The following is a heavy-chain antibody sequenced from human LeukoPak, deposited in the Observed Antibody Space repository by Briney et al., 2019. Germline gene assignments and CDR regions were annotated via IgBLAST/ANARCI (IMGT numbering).Heavy chain of an antibody. V-gene: IGHV3-48*01. J-gene: IGHJ4*02. D-gene: IGHD2-2*01. CDR2: ISSSSSTI. CDR3: AKWAGPLLLCSSTSCYPDY. Sequence: GGSLRLSCAASGFTFSSYSMNWVRQAPGKGLEWVSYISSSSSTIYYADSVKGRFTISRDNSKNTLYLQMNSLRAEDTAVYYCAKWAGPLLLCSSTSCYPDYWGQGTLVTVSS. CDR1: GFTFSSYS.